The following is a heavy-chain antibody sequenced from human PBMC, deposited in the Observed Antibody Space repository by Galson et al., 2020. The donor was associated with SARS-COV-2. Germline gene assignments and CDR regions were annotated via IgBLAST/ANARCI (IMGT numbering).Heavy chain of an antibody. J-gene: IGHJ3*02. CDR2: INPSRGST. D-gene: IGHD3-9*01. V-gene: IGHV1-46*01. CDR1: GYTFTSYY. Sequence: ASVKVSCKASGYTFTSYYMHWVRQAPGQGLEWMGIINPSRGSTSYEQKFQGRVTMTRDTSKSTVYMELSSLRSEDTAVYYCATSYYDILTGYYNIGAFDIWGQGTMVTVSS. CDR3: ATSYYDILTGYYNIGAFDI.